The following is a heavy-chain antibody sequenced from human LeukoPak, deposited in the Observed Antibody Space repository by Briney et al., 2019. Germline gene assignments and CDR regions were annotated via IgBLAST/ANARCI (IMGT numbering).Heavy chain of an antibody. V-gene: IGHV4-39*01. CDR1: GGSISSSSYY. Sequence: PSETLSLTCTVSGGSISSSSYYWGWIRQPPGKGLEWIGSIYYSGSTYYNPSLKSRVTISVDTSKNQFSLKLSSVTAADTAVYYCAGGREVLRGEWPYWGQGTLVTVSS. CDR2: IYYSGST. CDR3: AGGREVLRGEWPY. J-gene: IGHJ4*02. D-gene: IGHD3-16*01.